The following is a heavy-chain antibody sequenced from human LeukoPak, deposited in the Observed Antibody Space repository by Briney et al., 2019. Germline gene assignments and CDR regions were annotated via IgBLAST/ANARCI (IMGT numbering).Heavy chain of an antibody. Sequence: ASVKVSCKASGGTFSSYAISWVRQAPGQGLEWMGGIIPIFGTANYAQKFQGRVTITAGESTSTAYMELSSLRSEDTAVYYCARERPDFWSGRGWHMDVWGKGTTVTVSS. D-gene: IGHD3-3*01. CDR2: IIPIFGTA. CDR1: GGTFSSYA. V-gene: IGHV1-69*01. CDR3: ARERPDFWSGRGWHMDV. J-gene: IGHJ6*03.